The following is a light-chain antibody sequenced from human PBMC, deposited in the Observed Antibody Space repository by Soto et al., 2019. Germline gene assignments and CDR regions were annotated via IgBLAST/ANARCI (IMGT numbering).Light chain of an antibody. V-gene: IGKV1-5*01. CDR3: QQYNDYIT. CDR1: QSINSW. Sequence: DIQMTQSPSTLSASVGDRVTITCRASQSINSWLAWYQQKPGKAPKLLIYAASTLENGVPTRLSGTGSETEFTLTVSSLQPDDYATYYCQQYNDYITFGQGTRLEIK. J-gene: IGKJ5*01. CDR2: AAS.